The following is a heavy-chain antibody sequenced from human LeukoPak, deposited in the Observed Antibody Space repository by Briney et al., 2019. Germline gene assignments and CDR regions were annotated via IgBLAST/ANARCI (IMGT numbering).Heavy chain of an antibody. Sequence: GGSLRLSCSVSGLTFSNYAMHWVRRAPGKGLEYVSAISSEGRSTYYADSVKGRFTISRDNSKNTLYLQMSSLSADDTAVYYCVPDAFDIWGQGTMVTVSS. CDR1: GLTFSNYA. CDR2: ISSEGRST. CDR3: VPDAFDI. J-gene: IGHJ3*02. V-gene: IGHV3-64D*06.